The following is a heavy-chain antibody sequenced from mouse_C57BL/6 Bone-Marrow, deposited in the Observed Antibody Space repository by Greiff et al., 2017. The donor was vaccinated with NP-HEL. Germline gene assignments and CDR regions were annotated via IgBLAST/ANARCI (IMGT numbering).Heavy chain of an antibody. J-gene: IGHJ3*01. V-gene: IGHV1-22*01. D-gene: IGHD1-1*01. CDR1: GYTFTDYN. Sequence: VQLQQSGPELVKPGASVKMSCKASGYTFTDYNMHWVKQSHGKSLEWIGYINPNNGGTSYNQKFKGKATLTVNKSSSTAYMELRSLTSEDSAVYYCARRHYGSSTGFAYWGQGTLVTVSA. CDR3: ARRHYGSSTGFAY. CDR2: INPNNGGT.